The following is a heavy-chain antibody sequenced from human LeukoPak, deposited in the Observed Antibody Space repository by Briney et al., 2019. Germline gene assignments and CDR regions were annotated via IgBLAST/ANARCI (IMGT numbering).Heavy chain of an antibody. CDR2: ISWNSGSI. D-gene: IGHD3-10*01. Sequence: GGSLRLSCAASGFTFRNYAMSWVRQAPGKGLEWVSGISWNSGSIGYADSVKGRFTISRDNAKNSLYLQMNSLRAEDTALYYCAKDIGSYGYYGMDVWGQGTTVTVSS. V-gene: IGHV3-9*01. J-gene: IGHJ6*02. CDR3: AKDIGSYGYYGMDV. CDR1: GFTFRNYA.